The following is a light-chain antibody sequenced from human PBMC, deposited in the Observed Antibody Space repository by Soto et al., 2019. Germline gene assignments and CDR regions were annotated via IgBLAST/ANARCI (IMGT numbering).Light chain of an antibody. V-gene: IGKV3D-15*01. CDR3: QQYNNWPPT. CDR1: QSVSGN. Sequence: EIVMTQSPATLSVSPGERATLSCRASQSVSGNLAWYQQKPGQAPRLLIYGASTRATGIPARFSGGGSGKEFTLTISSLQSEDFAVYYCQQYNNWPPTFGQGTKVEIK. J-gene: IGKJ1*01. CDR2: GAS.